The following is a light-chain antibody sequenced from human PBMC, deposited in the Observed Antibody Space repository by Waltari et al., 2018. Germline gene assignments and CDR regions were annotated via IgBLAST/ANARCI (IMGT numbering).Light chain of an antibody. CDR2: STS. Sequence: QTVVTQEPSLTVSPGGTVTLTCASSTGAVTSGFYPNWFQQNPGQTPRSLIYSTSNSHSWTPARFSCSLFGGKAFLTLADVQPEDEADYYCLLYYGGAWVFGGGTRLTVL. CDR3: LLYYGGAWV. V-gene: IGLV7-43*01. CDR1: TGAVTSGFY. J-gene: IGLJ3*02.